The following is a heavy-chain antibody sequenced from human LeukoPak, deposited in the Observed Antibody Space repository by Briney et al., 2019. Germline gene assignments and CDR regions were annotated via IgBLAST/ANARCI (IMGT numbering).Heavy chain of an antibody. Sequence: GASVKVSCKASGYTFTGYYMHWERQAPGQGLGWMVWINPNSGGTNYAQKFHGRVTMTTDTYISTDYMERSRRRSDDTAVYYCAREILPGDFWSGYIDYWGQGTLVTVSS. D-gene: IGHD3-3*01. J-gene: IGHJ4*02. CDR2: INPNSGGT. CDR1: GYTFTGYY. V-gene: IGHV1-2*02. CDR3: AREILPGDFWSGYIDY.